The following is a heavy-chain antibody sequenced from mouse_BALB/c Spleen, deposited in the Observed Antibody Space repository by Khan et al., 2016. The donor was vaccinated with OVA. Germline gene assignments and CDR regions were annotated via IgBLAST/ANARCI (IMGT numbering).Heavy chain of an antibody. Sequence: QVQLKESGPELVKPGASVKMSCKASGYTFTYYVITWVKQRTGQGLEWIGEIYPGSDNAYYNERFKGKATLTADKSSNTTHMQLSSLTSEDSAVYCCARGDGYYVYFDYWGQGTTLTVSP. D-gene: IGHD2-3*01. V-gene: IGHV1-77*01. J-gene: IGHJ2*01. CDR3: ARGDGYYVYFDY. CDR1: GYTFTYYV. CDR2: IYPGSDNA.